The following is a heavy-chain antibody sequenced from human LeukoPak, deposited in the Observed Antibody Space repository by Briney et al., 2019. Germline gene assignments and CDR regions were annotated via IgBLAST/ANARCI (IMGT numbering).Heavy chain of an antibody. CDR3: ASSTSVYYYYMDV. CDR1: GYTFTGYY. D-gene: IGHD2-2*01. Sequence: GGSVKVSCKASGYTFTGYYMEWVGQAPGEGVEGMGWINHKRGGTNYAHKFQGGVTMTRETSISTSYMEMNRLRADDRPGYYFASSTSVYYYYMDVWGKGTTVTVSS. CDR2: INHKRGGT. V-gene: IGHV1-2*07. J-gene: IGHJ6*03.